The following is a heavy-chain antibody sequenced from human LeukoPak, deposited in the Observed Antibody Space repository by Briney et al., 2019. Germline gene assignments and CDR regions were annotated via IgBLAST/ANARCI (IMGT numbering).Heavy chain of an antibody. CDR1: GYTFTGYH. D-gene: IGHD4-17*01. J-gene: IGHJ3*02. CDR3: ARDGTVDYGDVLYRI. Sequence: GASVKVSCKASGYTFTGYHMHWVRQAPGQGLEWMGWINPNSGGTHYAQKFQGRVTMTRDTSISTAYMELSRLRSDDTVVYYCARDGTVDYGDVLYRIWGQGTMVTVSS. CDR2: INPNSGGT. V-gene: IGHV1-2*02.